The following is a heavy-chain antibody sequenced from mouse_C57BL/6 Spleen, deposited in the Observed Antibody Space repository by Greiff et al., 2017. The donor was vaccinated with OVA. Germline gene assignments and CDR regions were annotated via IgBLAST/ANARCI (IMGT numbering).Heavy chain of an antibody. V-gene: IGHV1-62-2*01. CDR2: FYPGSGSI. D-gene: IGHD2-4*01. J-gene: IGHJ3*01. Sequence: ESGAELVKPGASVKLSCKASGYTFTAYTIHWVKQRSGQGLEWIGWFYPGSGSIKYNEKFKDKATLTADKSSSTVYLVLITLTSEASTASVCARHEGYDYAWFAYWGQGTLVTVSA. CDR3: ARHEGYDYAWFAY. CDR1: GYTFTAYT.